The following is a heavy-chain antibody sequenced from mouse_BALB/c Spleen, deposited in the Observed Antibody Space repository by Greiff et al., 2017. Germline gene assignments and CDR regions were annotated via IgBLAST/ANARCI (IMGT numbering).Heavy chain of an antibody. J-gene: IGHJ2*01. V-gene: IGHV3-6*02. CDR1: GYSITSGYY. Sequence: EVQLQESGPGLVKPSQSLSLTCSVTGYSITSGYYWNWIRQFPGNKLEWMGYISYDGSNNYNPSLKNRISITRDTSKNQFFLKLNSVTTEDTATYYCARKRYSPYYFDYWGQGTTLTVSS. CDR2: ISYDGSN. CDR3: ARKRYSPYYFDY. D-gene: IGHD2-14*01.